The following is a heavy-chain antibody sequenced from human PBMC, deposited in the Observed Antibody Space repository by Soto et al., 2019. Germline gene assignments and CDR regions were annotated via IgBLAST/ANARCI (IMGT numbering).Heavy chain of an antibody. CDR3: AKQSYNWNPNWFDP. CDR1: GFTFSSFA. V-gene: IGHV3-23*01. D-gene: IGHD1-20*01. Sequence: PGGALRLSCAASGFTFSSFAMSWVRQAPGKGLGGISSISGSGGSTYYTDSVKGRFTISRDNSKNTLYLQMNSLRAEDTAIYYCAKQSYNWNPNWFDPWGQGT. CDR2: ISGSGGST. J-gene: IGHJ5*02.